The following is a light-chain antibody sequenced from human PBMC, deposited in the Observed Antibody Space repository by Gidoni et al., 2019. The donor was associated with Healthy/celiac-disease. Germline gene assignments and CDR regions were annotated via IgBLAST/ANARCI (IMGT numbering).Light chain of an antibody. J-gene: IGLJ1*01. CDR3: AAWDDSLNGLYV. CDR1: SSNIGSNT. V-gene: IGLV1-44*01. Sequence: QSVLTQPPSASGTPGQRVPISCSGSSSNIGSNTVNWYQQLPGTAPKLLIYSNNQRPSGGADRCSGSKSGTSASLAISGLQSEDEADYYCAAWDDSLNGLYVFGTGTKVTVL. CDR2: SNN.